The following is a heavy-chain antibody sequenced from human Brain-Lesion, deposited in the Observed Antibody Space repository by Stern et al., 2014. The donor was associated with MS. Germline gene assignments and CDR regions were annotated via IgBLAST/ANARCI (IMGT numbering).Heavy chain of an antibody. CDR2: IHYTGST. V-gene: IGHV4-39*01. J-gene: IGHJ4*02. D-gene: IGHD1-26*01. CDR1: GGPISSSSYY. CDR3: ASWEGARRRRFDY. Sequence: QLQLQESGPGLVKPSETLSLTCTVSGGPISSSSYYWGWIRQPPGKGLEWIGTIHYTGSTNYNPSLKSRVTFSVDMSRNQFSLKLGSVTAADTAVYYCASWEGARRRRFDYWGQGTLVTVSS.